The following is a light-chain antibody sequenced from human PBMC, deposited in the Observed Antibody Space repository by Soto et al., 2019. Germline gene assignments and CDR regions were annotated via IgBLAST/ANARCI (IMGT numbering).Light chain of an antibody. J-gene: IGLJ2*01. CDR3: SSYTSTGTVL. V-gene: IGLV2-14*01. CDR2: EVS. CDR1: SSDVGAYKY. Sequence: QSAMTQPALVSGSPGQSITISCTGTSSDVGAYKYVSWYQQHPGKAPRLMISEVSLRPSGVSNRFSGSKSGNTASLTISGVQAEDEADYYCSSYTSTGTVLFGGGTKLTVL.